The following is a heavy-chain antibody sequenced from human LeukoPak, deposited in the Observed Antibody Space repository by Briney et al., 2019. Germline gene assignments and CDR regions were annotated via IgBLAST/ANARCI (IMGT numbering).Heavy chain of an antibody. CDR3: AKPRTFYDILTVSFQQ. Sequence: GGSLRLSCAASGFTFSKYGMHWVRQAPGKGLEWVAVIPYDGGEQHYGDSVKGRFSISRDDSKSTIYLQMNSLTVEDTALYYCAKPRTFYDILTVSFQQWGQGTWVSVSS. D-gene: IGHD3-9*01. CDR1: GFTFSKYG. CDR2: IPYDGGEQ. J-gene: IGHJ1*01. V-gene: IGHV3-30*18.